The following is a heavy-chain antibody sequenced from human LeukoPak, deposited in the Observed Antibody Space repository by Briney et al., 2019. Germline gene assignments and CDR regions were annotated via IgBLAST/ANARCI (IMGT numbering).Heavy chain of an antibody. CDR2: ISGSGGST. J-gene: IGHJ6*02. Sequence: GGSLRLSCAASGFTFSSYAMSWVRQAPGKGLEWVSAISGSGGSTYYADSVKGRFTISRDNAKNSLYLQMNSLRAEDTAVYYCARGVAVAGERVYYYYGMDVWGQGTTVTVSS. CDR1: GFTFSSYA. V-gene: IGHV3-23*01. CDR3: ARGVAVAGERVYYYYGMDV. D-gene: IGHD6-19*01.